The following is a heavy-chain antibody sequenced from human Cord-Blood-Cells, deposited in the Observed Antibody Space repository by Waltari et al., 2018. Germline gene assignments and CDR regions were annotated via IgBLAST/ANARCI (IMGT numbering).Heavy chain of an antibody. CDR2: IIPTVRTA. Sequence: QVQLVQSGAEVKKPGASVTASCKASGASFSSQANTWGRQAPGQGLEWSGAIIPTVRTADNGQKVRGRVTITADESTSPACMALSSLRCVDTAMYYCARGIAGDSSVGYFHLWRRWTRVSVSS. J-gene: IGHJ2*01. V-gene: IGHV1-69*01. CDR1: GASFSSQA. CDR3: ARGIAGDSSVGYFHL. D-gene: IGHD7-27*01.